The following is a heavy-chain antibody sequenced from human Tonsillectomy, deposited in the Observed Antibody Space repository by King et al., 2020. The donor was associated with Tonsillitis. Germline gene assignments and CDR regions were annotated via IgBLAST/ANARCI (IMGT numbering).Heavy chain of an antibody. CDR1: GITFDDYA. CDR2: ISWNGNYI. CDR3: AKDLGGTYGKYYFDY. Sequence: VQLVESGGGLVQPGRSLRLSCAASGITFDDYAMHWVRQAPGKGLEWVSSISWNGNYIAYADSVKGRFTISRDNAKNSLHLQMNSLRAEDTALYYCAKDLGGTYGKYYFDYWGQGTLVTVSS. V-gene: IGHV3-9*01. D-gene: IGHD1-7*01. J-gene: IGHJ4*02.